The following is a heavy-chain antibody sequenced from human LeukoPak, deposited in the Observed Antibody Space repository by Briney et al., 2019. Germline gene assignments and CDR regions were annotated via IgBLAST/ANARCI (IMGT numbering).Heavy chain of an antibody. D-gene: IGHD6-19*01. CDR2: ISSSSSYI. V-gene: IGHV3-21*01. CDR3: ARESSGWYAQDY. J-gene: IGHJ4*02. Sequence: GGSLRLSCAASGFTFSSYSMNWARQAPGKGLEWVSSISSSSSYIYYADSVKGRFTISRDNAKNSLYLQMNSLRAEDTAVYYCARESSGWYAQDYWGQGTLVTVSS. CDR1: GFTFSSYS.